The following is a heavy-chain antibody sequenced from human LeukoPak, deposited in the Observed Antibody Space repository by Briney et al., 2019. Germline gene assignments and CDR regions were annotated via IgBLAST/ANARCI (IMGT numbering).Heavy chain of an antibody. J-gene: IGHJ3*01. CDR2: LSYGGST. V-gene: IGHV4-59*01. CDR1: GGSISSYY. D-gene: IGHD3-3*01. CDR3: ARGIFGMVLNAFDL. Sequence: SETVSLTCTVSGGSISSYYWIWLGQPPGRGRVWGGCLSYGGSTNYNPSLQSRVTISVDTSTNQFSLKLSSVTAADTAVYYCARGIFGMVLNAFDLWGRGTMVTVSS.